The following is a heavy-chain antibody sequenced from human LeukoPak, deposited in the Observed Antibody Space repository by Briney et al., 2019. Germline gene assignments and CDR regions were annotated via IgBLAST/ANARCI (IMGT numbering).Heavy chain of an antibody. CDR3: ARAGNFDSGGYYYGIDY. CDR1: GSTFSSYG. V-gene: IGHV3-33*01. J-gene: IGHJ4*02. CDR2: IWYDGSNK. Sequence: GGSLRLSCAASGSTFSSYGLHWVRQAPGKGLEWVAVIWYDGSNKYYADSVKGRFTISRDDSKNTLYLQMNSLRAEDTAVYYCARAGNFDSGGYYYGIDYWGQGTPVTVSS. D-gene: IGHD3-22*01.